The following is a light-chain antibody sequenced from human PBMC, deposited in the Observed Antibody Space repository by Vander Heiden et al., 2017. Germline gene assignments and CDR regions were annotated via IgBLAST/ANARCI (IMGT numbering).Light chain of an antibody. CDR1: TPNIGNNY. V-gene: IGLV1-47*01. CDR2: RTD. Sequence: SALTQPPSASGTPGQRVTISCSGSTPNIGNNYVYWYQQIPGTAPKVLIFRTDQRPSGVPDRVSGSKSGTSASLAISGLRSEDEGDYYCASWDDSLRGWVFGGGTTLTVL. CDR3: ASWDDSLRGWV. J-gene: IGLJ3*02.